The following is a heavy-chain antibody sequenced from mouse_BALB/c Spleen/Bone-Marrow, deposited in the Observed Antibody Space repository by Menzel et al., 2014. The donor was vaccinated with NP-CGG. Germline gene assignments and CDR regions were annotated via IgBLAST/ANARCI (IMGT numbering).Heavy chain of an antibody. CDR1: GFTFTDYY. Sequence: VKLMESGGGSVQPGGSLRLSCATSGFTFTDYYMSWVRQPPGKALEWLGFIRNKANGYTTEYSASVKGRFTISRDNSQRILYLQMNTLRAEDSATYYCARDENVGIYWYFDVWGAGTTVIVSS. CDR3: ARDENVGIYWYFDV. CDR2: IRNKANGYTT. V-gene: IGHV7-3*02. J-gene: IGHJ1*01.